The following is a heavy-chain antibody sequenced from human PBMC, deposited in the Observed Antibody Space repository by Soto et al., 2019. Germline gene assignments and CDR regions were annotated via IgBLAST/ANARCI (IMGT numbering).Heavy chain of an antibody. Sequence: SVKVSCKASGYTFTSYAMHWVRQAPGQRLEWMGWINAGNGNTKYSQKFQGRVTITRDTSASTAYMELSSLRSEDTAVYYCARSITMVRGVLNIFDYWGQGTLVTVSS. J-gene: IGHJ4*02. D-gene: IGHD3-10*01. V-gene: IGHV1-3*01. CDR2: INAGNGNT. CDR3: ARSITMVRGVLNIFDY. CDR1: GYTFTSYA.